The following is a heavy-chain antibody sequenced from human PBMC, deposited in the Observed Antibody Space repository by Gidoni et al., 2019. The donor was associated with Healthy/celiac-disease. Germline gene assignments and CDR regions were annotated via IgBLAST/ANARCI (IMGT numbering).Heavy chain of an antibody. Sequence: QVQLQESGPGLAKPSQPLSLTCTVSGGSISSGSYYWSWIRQPAGKGLEWIGRIYTSGSTNYNPSLKSRVTISVDTSKNQFSLKLSSVTAADTAVYYCARDSYYGNWFDPWGQGTLVTVSS. CDR2: IYTSGST. V-gene: IGHV4-61*02. CDR3: ARDSYYGNWFDP. J-gene: IGHJ5*02. CDR1: GGSISSGSYY. D-gene: IGHD1-26*01.